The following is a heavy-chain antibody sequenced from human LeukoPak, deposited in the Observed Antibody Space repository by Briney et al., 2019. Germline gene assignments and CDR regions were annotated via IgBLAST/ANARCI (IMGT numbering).Heavy chain of an antibody. CDR1: GFTFSIYW. CDR3: ASSGTTAAFDI. D-gene: IGHD1-7*01. CDR2: IKEDGRDK. J-gene: IGHJ3*02. V-gene: IGHV3-7*01. Sequence: GGSLRLSCAASGFTFSIYWMSWVRQAPGKGLEWVANIKEDGRDKYYVDSVKGRFTISRDNAKNSLFLQMHSLRAEDTAVYYCASSGTTAAFDIWGQGTMVTVSS.